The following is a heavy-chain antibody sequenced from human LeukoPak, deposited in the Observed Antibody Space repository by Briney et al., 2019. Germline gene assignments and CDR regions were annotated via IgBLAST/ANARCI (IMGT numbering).Heavy chain of an antibody. J-gene: IGHJ4*02. D-gene: IGHD6-6*01. CDR3: ARVGSSASIDY. CDR2: ISSSSSYI. V-gene: IGHV3-21*01. CDR1: GFTFSSYS. Sequence: GRSLRLSCAASGFTFSSYSMNWVRQAPGKGLEWVSSISSSSSYIYYADSVKGRFTISRDNAKNSLYLQMNSLRAEDTAVYYCARVGSSASIDYWGQGTLVTVSS.